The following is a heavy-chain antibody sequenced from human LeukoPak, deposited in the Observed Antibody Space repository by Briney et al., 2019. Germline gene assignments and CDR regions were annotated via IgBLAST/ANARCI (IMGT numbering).Heavy chain of an antibody. J-gene: IGHJ4*02. CDR2: ISGSGGST. CDR1: GFTFSSYG. Sequence: PGGSLRLSCAASGFTFSSYGMSWVRQAPGKGLEWVSAISGSGGSTYYADSVKGRFTISRDNSKNTLYLQMNSLRAEDTAVFYCVKTQTHFGDYRRDYWGQGTLVTVSS. D-gene: IGHD4-17*01. CDR3: VKTQTHFGDYRRDY. V-gene: IGHV3-23*01.